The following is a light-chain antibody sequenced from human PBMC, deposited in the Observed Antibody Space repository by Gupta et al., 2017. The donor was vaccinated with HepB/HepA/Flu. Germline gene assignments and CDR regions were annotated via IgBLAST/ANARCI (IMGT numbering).Light chain of an antibody. J-gene: IGLJ2*01. V-gene: IGLV2-23*02. Sequence: QSALTPPASVCGVSGKSITISCTATSSDVGSYNLVSWYQQHPGKAPKLIIYGVNKRPSGVSNRFSGSKSGNTASLTISGLQAEDEADYYCCSYAGSDMFVVFGGGTKLTVL. CDR1: SSDVGSYNL. CDR3: CSYAGSDMFVV. CDR2: GVN.